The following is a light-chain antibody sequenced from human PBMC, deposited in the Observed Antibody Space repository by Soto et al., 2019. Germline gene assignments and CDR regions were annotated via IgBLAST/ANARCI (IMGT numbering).Light chain of an antibody. CDR2: AAS. CDR3: QKYNSVHT. V-gene: IGKV1-27*01. Sequence: DIQMTQSPSSLSASVGDRVTITCRASQGISNYLAWYQQKPGKVPKLLIYAASTLQSGVPSRFSGSGSGTDFTLTISSLQPEDVATYYCQKYNSVHTFGQGTKVDIK. CDR1: QGISNY. J-gene: IGKJ1*01.